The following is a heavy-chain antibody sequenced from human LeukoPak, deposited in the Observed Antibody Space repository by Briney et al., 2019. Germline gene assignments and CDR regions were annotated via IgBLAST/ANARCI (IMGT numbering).Heavy chain of an antibody. CDR1: GFTFSSYW. J-gene: IGHJ3*02. V-gene: IGHV3-74*01. D-gene: IGHD3-10*01. CDR2: INSDGSST. Sequence: GGSLRLSCAASGFTFSSYWMHWVRQAPGKGLVWVSRINSDGSSTSYADSVKGRFTISRDNAKNTLYLQMNSLRAEDTAVYYCARDYSSIAYYYGSGIDAFDIWGQGTMVTVSS. CDR3: ARDYSSIAYYYGSGIDAFDI.